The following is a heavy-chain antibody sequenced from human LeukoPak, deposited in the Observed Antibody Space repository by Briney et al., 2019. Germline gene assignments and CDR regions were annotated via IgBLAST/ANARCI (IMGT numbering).Heavy chain of an antibody. Sequence: SETLSLTCAVYGGSFSGYYWSWIRQPPGKGLEWIGEINHSGSTNYNPSLKSRVTISVDTSKNQFSLKLSSVTAADTAVYFCAIGLASGYDYNWFDPWGQGTLVTVSS. D-gene: IGHD5-12*01. CDR3: AIGLASGYDYNWFDP. V-gene: IGHV4-34*01. CDR2: INHSGST. CDR1: GGSFSGYY. J-gene: IGHJ5*02.